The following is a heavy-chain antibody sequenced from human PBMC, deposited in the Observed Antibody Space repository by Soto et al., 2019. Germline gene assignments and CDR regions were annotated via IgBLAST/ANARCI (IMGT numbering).Heavy chain of an antibody. CDR3: ASYGDLWSGYFA. J-gene: IGHJ4*02. CDR2: IYYSGST. D-gene: IGHD3-3*01. V-gene: IGHV4-39*01. Sequence: PSETLSLTCTVSGGSISSSSYYWGWIRQPPGKGLEWIGSIYYSGSTYYNPSLKSRVTISVDTSKNQFSLKLSSVTAADTAVYYCASYGDLWSGYFAWGQGTLVTVS. CDR1: GGSISSSSYY.